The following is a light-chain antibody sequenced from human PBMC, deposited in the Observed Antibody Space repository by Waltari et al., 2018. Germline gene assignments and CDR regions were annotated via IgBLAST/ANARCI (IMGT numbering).Light chain of an antibody. CDR2: RAS. J-gene: IGKJ1*01. CDR1: PSITNW. Sequence: DIPLTQSPSTLSASVGDRVTITCRASPSITNWLAWYQQKPGKAPKLLIYRASNLESGVPSRFSGSGSGTEFTLTISSLQPDDFATYYCQQYDNYWTFGQGTKVEIK. V-gene: IGKV1-5*03. CDR3: QQYDNYWT.